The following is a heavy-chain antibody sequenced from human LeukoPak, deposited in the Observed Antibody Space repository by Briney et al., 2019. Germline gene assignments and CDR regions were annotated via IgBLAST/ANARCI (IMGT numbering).Heavy chain of an antibody. V-gene: IGHV4-59*12. J-gene: IGHJ5*02. D-gene: IGHD3-10*01. Sequence: PSETLSLTCTVSGGSISGYYWSWIRQPPGKGLEWIGYIYHSASTNYNPSLKSRVTISVDTSKNQFSLKVSSVTAADTAVYYCAREDPGRGNWFDPWGQGTLVTVSS. CDR2: IYHSAST. CDR3: AREDPGRGNWFDP. CDR1: GGSISGYY.